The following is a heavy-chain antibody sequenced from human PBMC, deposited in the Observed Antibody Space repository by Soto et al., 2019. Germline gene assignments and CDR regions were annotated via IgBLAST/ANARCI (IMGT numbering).Heavy chain of an antibody. D-gene: IGHD3-10*01. CDR3: ARVPSMVRGVIEFTRMDV. CDR1: GFTFSSYA. CDR2: ISYDGSNK. J-gene: IGHJ6*02. V-gene: IGHV3-30-3*01. Sequence: QVQLVESGGGVVQPGRSLRLSCAASGFTFSSYAMHWVRQATGKGLEWVAVISYDGSNKYYADSVKGRFTISRDNSKNTLYLQMNSLRAEDTAVYYCARVPSMVRGVIEFTRMDVWGQGTTVTVAS.